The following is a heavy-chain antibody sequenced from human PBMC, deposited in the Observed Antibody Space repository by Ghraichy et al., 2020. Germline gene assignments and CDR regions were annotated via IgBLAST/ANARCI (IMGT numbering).Heavy chain of an antibody. D-gene: IGHD6-19*01. Sequence: GGSLRLSCAASGFTFSSYAMSWVRQAPGKGLEWVSAISGSGGSTYYADSVKGRFTISRDNSKNTLYLQMNSLRAEDTAVYYCANTLPGIAVAESWFDPWGQGTLVTVSS. CDR3: ANTLPGIAVAESWFDP. J-gene: IGHJ5*02. V-gene: IGHV3-23*01. CDR1: GFTFSSYA. CDR2: ISGSGGST.